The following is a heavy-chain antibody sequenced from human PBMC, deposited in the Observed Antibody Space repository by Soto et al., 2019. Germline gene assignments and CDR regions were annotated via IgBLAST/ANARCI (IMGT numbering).Heavy chain of an antibody. D-gene: IGHD3-3*01. V-gene: IGHV4-31*03. CDR2: IYYSGST. Sequence: SETLSLTCTVSGGSIISGGYYWIWIRQHPGKGLEWIGYIYYSGSTYYNPSLKSRVTISVDTSKNQFSLKLSSVTAADTAVYYCAVDDFWSGYPTWGQGTLVTVSS. J-gene: IGHJ5*02. CDR1: GGSIISGGYY. CDR3: AVDDFWSGYPT.